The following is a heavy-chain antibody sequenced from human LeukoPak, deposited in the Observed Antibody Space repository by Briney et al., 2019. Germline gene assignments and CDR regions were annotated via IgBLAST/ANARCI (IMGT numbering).Heavy chain of an antibody. Sequence: GASVKVSCKASGGTFSSYAISWVRQAPGQGLEWMGGIIPIFGTANYAQKFQGRVTITADESTSTAYMELSSLRSEDTAVYYCATLGDCSSTSCYYWGQGTLVTVSS. V-gene: IGHV1-69*13. CDR2: IIPIFGTA. J-gene: IGHJ4*02. CDR3: ATLGDCSSTSCYY. D-gene: IGHD2-2*01. CDR1: GGTFSSYA.